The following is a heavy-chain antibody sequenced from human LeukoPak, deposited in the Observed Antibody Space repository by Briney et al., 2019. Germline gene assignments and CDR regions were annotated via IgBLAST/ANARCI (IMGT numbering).Heavy chain of an antibody. CDR1: GFTFSDYY. V-gene: IGHV3-11*04. D-gene: IGHD2-21*02. Sequence: GGSLRLSCAASGFTFSDYYMSWIRQAPGKGLEWISYISNRGSTIYYADSVKGRFTISRDNAKNSLYLQMNGLRAEDTAVYYCARVPRVSSPRLYQPLLSSLNFDYWGQGTLVTVSS. J-gene: IGHJ4*02. CDR3: ARVPRVSSPRLYQPLLSSLNFDY. CDR2: ISNRGSTI.